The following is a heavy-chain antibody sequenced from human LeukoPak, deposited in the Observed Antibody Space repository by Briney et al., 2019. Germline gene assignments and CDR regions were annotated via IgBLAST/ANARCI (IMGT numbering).Heavy chain of an antibody. Sequence: RPGGSLRLSCAASGFTFSRSAMSWVSQAPGKGLEWVSTISGSGSGSSTYYADSVKGRFTISRDNSKNTLYLQMNSLRAEDTAVYYCAKSGYNRFDYWGQGTLVTVSS. J-gene: IGHJ4*02. CDR1: GFTFSRSA. V-gene: IGHV3-23*01. CDR3: AKSGYNRFDY. D-gene: IGHD5-24*01. CDR2: ISGSGSGSST.